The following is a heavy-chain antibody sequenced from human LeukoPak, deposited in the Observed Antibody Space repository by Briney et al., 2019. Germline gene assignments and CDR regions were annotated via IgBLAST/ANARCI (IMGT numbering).Heavy chain of an antibody. CDR3: ARGYDVGDYVPYTY. D-gene: IGHD4-17*01. CDR2: MIPIFGST. J-gene: IGHJ4*02. Sequence: SVKVSCKVSGGTFSSFTISWVRPAPGQGLEWMGGMIPIFGSTNYAQKFQGRVTNTADDSTSTAYMEVTSLTSDDTAVYYCARGYDVGDYVPYTYWGQGTLVIVSS. V-gene: IGHV1-69*01. CDR1: GGTFSSFT.